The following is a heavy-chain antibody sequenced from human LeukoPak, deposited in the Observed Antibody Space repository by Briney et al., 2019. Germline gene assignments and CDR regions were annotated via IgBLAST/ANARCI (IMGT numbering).Heavy chain of an antibody. Sequence: PSETLSLTCTVSGGSISSYYWSWIRQPPGKGLEWIGYIYYSGSTNYNPSLKSRVTISVDTSKNQFSLKLSSVTAADTAVYYCARRIAAEDAFGIWGQGTMVTVSS. J-gene: IGHJ3*02. CDR2: IYYSGST. CDR3: ARRIAAEDAFGI. CDR1: GGSISSYY. V-gene: IGHV4-59*08. D-gene: IGHD6-13*01.